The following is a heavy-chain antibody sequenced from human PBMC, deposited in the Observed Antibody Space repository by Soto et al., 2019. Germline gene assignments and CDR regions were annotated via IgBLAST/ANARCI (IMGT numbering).Heavy chain of an antibody. Sequence: GGSLRLSCAASGFSFSTYAMGWVRQAPGKGLEWVSVMSNTGGNRYYADSVKGRFTISRDNSKNTLFLQMSSLRAEDTAVYYCAKDAARTSGWYYFDYWGQGSLVTVSS. D-gene: IGHD6-19*01. V-gene: IGHV3-23*01. CDR2: MSNTGGNR. CDR1: GFSFSTYA. J-gene: IGHJ4*02. CDR3: AKDAARTSGWYYFDY.